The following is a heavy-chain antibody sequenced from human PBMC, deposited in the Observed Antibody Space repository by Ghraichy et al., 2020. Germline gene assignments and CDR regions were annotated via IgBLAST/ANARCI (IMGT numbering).Heavy chain of an antibody. D-gene: IGHD7-27*01. CDR2: INPNSGGT. CDR1: GYTFTGYY. J-gene: IGHJ2*01. Sequence: ASVKVSCKASGYTFTGYYMHWVRQAPGQGLEWMGWINPNSGGTNYAQKFQGRVTMTRDTSISTAYMELSRLRSDDTAVYYCARAQFLTGKGYFDLWGRGTLVTVSS. V-gene: IGHV1-2*02. CDR3: ARAQFLTGKGYFDL.